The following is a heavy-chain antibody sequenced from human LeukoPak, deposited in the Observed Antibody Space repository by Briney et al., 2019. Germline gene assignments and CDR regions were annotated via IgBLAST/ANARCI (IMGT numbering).Heavy chain of an antibody. CDR1: GFTFSSYA. V-gene: IGHV3-30*04. CDR2: ISYDGSNK. Sequence: GRSLRLSCAASGFTFSSYAMHWVRQAPGKGLEWVAVISYDGSNKYYADSVKGRFTISRDNSKNTLYLQMNSLRAEDTAIYYCATSKKLYQYYYYYIDVWGKGTTVTVSS. D-gene: IGHD2-15*01. J-gene: IGHJ6*03. CDR3: ATSKKLYQYYYYYIDV.